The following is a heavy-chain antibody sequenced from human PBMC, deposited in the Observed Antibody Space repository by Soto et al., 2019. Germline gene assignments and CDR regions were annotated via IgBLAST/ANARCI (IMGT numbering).Heavy chain of an antibody. CDR3: LRGNSGYGNFDY. Sequence: LRLSCAAAGFTFSSYWMHWVRQAPGKGLVWVSRIKGDGSETNYADSVKGRFTISRDNAKNTLYLQLNSLRAEDTAVYYCLRGNSGYGNFDYWGQGTRVTVSS. CDR1: GFTFSSYW. D-gene: IGHD5-12*01. J-gene: IGHJ4*02. CDR2: IKGDGSET. V-gene: IGHV3-74*01.